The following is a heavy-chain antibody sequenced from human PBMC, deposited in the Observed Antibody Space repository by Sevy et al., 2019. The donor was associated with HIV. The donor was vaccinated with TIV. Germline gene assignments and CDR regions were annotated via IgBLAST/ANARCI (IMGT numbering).Heavy chain of an antibody. Sequence: GGSLRLSCVASGFKFNSYWMLWVRQAPGKGREWVANINQDATANFYADSVRGRFIISRDNVRNSVSLQMNILRVEDTALYYCVRAIATVDSFWGQGTLVTVSS. CDR2: INQDATAN. CDR3: VRAIATVDSF. J-gene: IGHJ4*02. D-gene: IGHD6-13*01. CDR1: GFKFNSYW. V-gene: IGHV3-7*01.